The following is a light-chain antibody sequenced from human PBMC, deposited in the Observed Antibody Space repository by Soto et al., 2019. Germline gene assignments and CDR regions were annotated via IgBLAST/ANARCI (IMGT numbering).Light chain of an antibody. Sequence: ETVMTQSPATLSVSPGERATLSCRASQSVSSNLAWYQQKPGQAPRLLISCASTRATGIPARFSGRGSGTEFTLTISSLQSEDFAVYYCQQYNNWYTFGQGTKLEIK. CDR2: CAS. CDR1: QSVSSN. V-gene: IGKV3-15*01. J-gene: IGKJ2*01. CDR3: QQYNNWYT.